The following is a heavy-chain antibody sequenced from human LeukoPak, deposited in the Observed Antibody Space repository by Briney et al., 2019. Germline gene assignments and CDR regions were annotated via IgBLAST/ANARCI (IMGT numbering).Heavy chain of an antibody. D-gene: IGHD5-18*01. Sequence: PGGSLRLSCAASGFTFSSYWMHWVRHTPGKGLVWVSRIKGDESSTSYADSVKGRFTISRDNAKNTLYLQMNSLRAEDTAVYYCARDGYSFGHDFGYWGQGTLVTVSS. V-gene: IGHV3-74*01. CDR2: IKGDESST. J-gene: IGHJ4*02. CDR1: GFTFSSYW. CDR3: ARDGYSFGHDFGY.